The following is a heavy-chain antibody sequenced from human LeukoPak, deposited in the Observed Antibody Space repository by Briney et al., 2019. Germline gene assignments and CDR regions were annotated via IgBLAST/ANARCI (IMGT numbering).Heavy chain of an antibody. CDR1: GFTVSSNY. Sequence: QTGGSLRLSCAASGFTVSSNYMSWVRQAPGKGLEWVSVIYSSGSAYYADSVKGRFTISRDNSKNTLYLQMNSLRAEDTAVYYCAREGVMAYYGMDVWGQGTTVTVSS. J-gene: IGHJ6*02. CDR2: IYSSGSA. D-gene: IGHD3-16*01. V-gene: IGHV3-66*01. CDR3: AREGVMAYYGMDV.